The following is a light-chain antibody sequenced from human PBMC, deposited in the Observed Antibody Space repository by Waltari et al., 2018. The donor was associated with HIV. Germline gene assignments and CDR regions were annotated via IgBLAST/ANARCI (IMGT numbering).Light chain of an antibody. V-gene: IGLV2-14*01. CDR3: SSYTSSSTVV. CDR2: EVS. CDR1: TSDVGGYNH. J-gene: IGLJ3*02. Sequence: QSAPTQPASVSGSPGQSITISCTGTTSDVGGYNHVSWYQQHPGKAPKLMIYEVSHRPSGVSNRLSGSKSGNTASLTISGLQAEDEADYYCSSYTSSSTVVFGGGTKLTVL.